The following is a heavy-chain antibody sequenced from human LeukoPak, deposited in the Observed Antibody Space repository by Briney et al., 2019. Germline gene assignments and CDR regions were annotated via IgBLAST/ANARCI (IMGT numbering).Heavy chain of an antibody. V-gene: IGHV3-7*04. CDR1: GFTFSNYW. CDR2: IKQDGSEK. J-gene: IGHJ4*02. D-gene: IGHD6-13*01. Sequence: GGSLRLSCAASGFTFSNYWMSWVRQAPGKGLEWVANIKQDGSEKNYVDSVKGRFTISRDDAKNSLYLQTNSLRAEDTAVYYCARGLLAAAGIDYWGQGALVTVSS. CDR3: ARGLLAAAGIDY.